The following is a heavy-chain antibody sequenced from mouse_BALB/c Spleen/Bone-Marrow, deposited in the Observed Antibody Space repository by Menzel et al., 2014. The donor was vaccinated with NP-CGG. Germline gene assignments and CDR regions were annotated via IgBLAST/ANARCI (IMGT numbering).Heavy chain of an antibody. Sequence: QVQLKQSGAELARPGASVKMSCRASCYTFTTYTMHWVKQRPGQGLEWIGYISPSSGYTYYNQKFKDKATLTADKSSSAAYLQLSSLTSEDSAVYYCARVYGNYDAMDYWGQGTSVTVSS. J-gene: IGHJ4*01. CDR1: CYTFTTYT. V-gene: IGHV1-4*01. CDR2: ISPSSGYT. D-gene: IGHD2-1*01. CDR3: ARVYGNYDAMDY.